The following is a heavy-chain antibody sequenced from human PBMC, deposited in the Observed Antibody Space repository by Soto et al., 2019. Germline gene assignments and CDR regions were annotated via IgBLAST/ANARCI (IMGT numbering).Heavy chain of an antibody. CDR1: GGSISIGGYS. Sequence: SETLSLTCAVPGGSISIGGYSWSWIRQPPGKGLEWIGYIYHSGSTYYNPSLKSRVTISVDRSKNQFSLKLSSVTDADTAVYYCARGRDYYGSGSYYIWGAFDIWGQGTMVTVSS. D-gene: IGHD3-10*01. V-gene: IGHV4-30-2*01. CDR2: IYHSGST. J-gene: IGHJ3*02. CDR3: ARGRDYYGSGSYYIWGAFDI.